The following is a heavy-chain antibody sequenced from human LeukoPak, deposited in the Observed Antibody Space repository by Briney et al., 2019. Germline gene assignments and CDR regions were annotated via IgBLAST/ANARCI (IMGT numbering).Heavy chain of an antibody. D-gene: IGHD2-15*01. Sequence: ASVKVSCKVSGNTLTDLSIHWVRQAPGKGLDWMGGFDPEDAEIIYAEKFQDRVTMTEDPSTDTAYLELSSLRSEDTAVYFCAAEGQWSLVHYFNSWGQGTLVTVSS. CDR3: AAEGQWSLVHYFNS. CDR1: GNTLTDLS. J-gene: IGHJ4*02. CDR2: FDPEDAEI. V-gene: IGHV1-24*01.